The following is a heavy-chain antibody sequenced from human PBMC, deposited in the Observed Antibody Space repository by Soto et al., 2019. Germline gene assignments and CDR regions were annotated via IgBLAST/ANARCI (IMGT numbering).Heavy chain of an antibody. CDR1: GDSVSRGAYY. V-gene: IGHV4-61*08. D-gene: IGHD1-26*01. J-gene: IGHJ5*02. Sequence: SETLSLTCSGSGDSVSRGAYYWSCIRQPPGKGLEWIGYVYYSGSTSYSPSLETGVTISVDTSKNQFSLKLTSVTPADTAIYYCARVKRSTSRLDPWGQGTLVPVSS. CDR3: ARVKRSTSRLDP. CDR2: VYYSGST.